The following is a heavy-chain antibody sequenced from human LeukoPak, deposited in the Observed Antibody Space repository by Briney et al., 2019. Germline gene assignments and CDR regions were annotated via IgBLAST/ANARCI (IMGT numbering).Heavy chain of an antibody. J-gene: IGHJ1*01. CDR3: AKDFRPNYYGSGSTYFQH. D-gene: IGHD3-10*01. CDR1: GFTLSNYG. V-gene: IGHV3-30*02. CDR2: IRYGGSNK. Sequence: SGGSLRLSCAASGFTLSNYGMHWVRQAPGKGLEWVAFIRYGGSNKYYADSVKGRFTISRDNSRNTLYLQMNSLRAEDTAVYYCAKDFRPNYYGSGSTYFQHWGQGTLVTVSS.